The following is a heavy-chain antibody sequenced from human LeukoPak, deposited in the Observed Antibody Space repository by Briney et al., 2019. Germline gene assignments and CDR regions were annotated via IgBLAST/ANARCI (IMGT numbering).Heavy chain of an antibody. V-gene: IGHV3-21*01. CDR3: ARGGDIVVVPAAENWFDP. CDR1: GFTFSSYS. J-gene: IGHJ5*02. D-gene: IGHD2-2*01. Sequence: GGSLRLSCAVSGFTFSSYSMNWVRQAPRKGLEWDSSISRSSSYIYYADSVKGRFTISRDNAKDSMYLQTNSQRAARTAVTYCARGGDIVVVPAAENWFDPWGQGALVTVSS. CDR2: ISRSSSYI.